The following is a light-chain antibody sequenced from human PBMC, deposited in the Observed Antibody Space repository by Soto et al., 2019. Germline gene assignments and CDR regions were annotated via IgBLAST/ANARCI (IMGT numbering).Light chain of an antibody. CDR1: QSVSSSY. V-gene: IGKV3-20*01. CDR3: QQYGSSRT. Sequence: EIVLTQSPGTLSLSPGERATLSCRASQSVSSSYLAWYQQKPGKAPRLLIYGASSRATGIPDRFSGSGSGTDVTLTISRREPEDFAVYYCQQYGSSRTFGQGTKVEIK. CDR2: GAS. J-gene: IGKJ1*01.